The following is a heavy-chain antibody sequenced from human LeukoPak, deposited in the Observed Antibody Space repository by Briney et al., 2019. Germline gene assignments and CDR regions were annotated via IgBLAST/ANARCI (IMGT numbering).Heavy chain of an antibody. CDR2: INHSGST. V-gene: IGHV4-34*01. CDR3: ARGGYFDY. CDR1: GGSFSGYY. Sequence: SETLSLTCAVYGGSFSGYYWSWIRQPPGKGLEWIGEINHSGSTNYNPSLRSRVTISVDTSKNQFSLKLSSVTAADTAVYYCARGGYFDYWGQGTLVTVSS. J-gene: IGHJ4*02.